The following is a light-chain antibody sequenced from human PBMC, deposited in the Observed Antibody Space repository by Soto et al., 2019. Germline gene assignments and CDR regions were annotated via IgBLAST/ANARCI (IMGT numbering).Light chain of an antibody. CDR1: QSVSSN. J-gene: IGKJ1*01. CDR3: QQYNNSPQ. Sequence: EIVMTQSPATLSVSPGERATLSCRASQSVSSNLAWYQQKPGQAPRLLIYGASTRATGIPTRFSASGSGTEITLTISSLQSADLAVYYCQQYNNSPQFCQGTKVEIK. V-gene: IGKV3-15*01. CDR2: GAS.